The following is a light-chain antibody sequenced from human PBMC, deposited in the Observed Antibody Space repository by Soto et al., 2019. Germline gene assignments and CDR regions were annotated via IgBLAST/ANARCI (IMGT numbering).Light chain of an antibody. Sequence: QSALTQPASVSGSPGQSITISCTGTSRDVGGYNYVSWYQKNPGKAPKLMIYDVSNRPSGVSDRFSGSKSGNTASLTISGLQAEDEGDYYCSSYSNSTTRYVFGTGTKVNVL. CDR1: SRDVGGYNY. CDR2: DVS. V-gene: IGLV2-14*03. CDR3: SSYSNSTTRYV. J-gene: IGLJ1*01.